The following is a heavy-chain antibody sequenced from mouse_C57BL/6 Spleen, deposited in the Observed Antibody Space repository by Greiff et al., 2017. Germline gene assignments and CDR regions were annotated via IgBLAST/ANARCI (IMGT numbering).Heavy chain of an antibody. CDR3: TRDYYGGYAMDY. Sequence: QVHVKQSGAELVRPGASVTLSCKASGYTFTDYEMHWVKQTPVHGLEWIGAIDPETGGTAYNQKFKGKAILTADKSSSTAYMELRSLTSEDSAVYYCTRDYYGGYAMDYWGQGTSVTVSS. D-gene: IGHD1-1*01. CDR1: GYTFTDYE. V-gene: IGHV1-15*01. CDR2: IDPETGGT. J-gene: IGHJ4*01.